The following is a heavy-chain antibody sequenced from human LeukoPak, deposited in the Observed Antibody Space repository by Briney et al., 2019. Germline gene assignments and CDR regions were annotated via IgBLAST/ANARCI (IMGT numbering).Heavy chain of an antibody. V-gene: IGHV3-23*01. Sequence: PGGSLRLSCAASGFTFSSYWTSWVRQAPGKGLEWVSAISGSGGSTYYADSVKGRFTISRDNSKNTLYLQMNSLRAEDTAVYYCAKVSAVPPRLFDYWGQGTLVTVSS. D-gene: IGHD1-26*01. CDR1: GFTFSSYW. J-gene: IGHJ4*02. CDR3: AKVSAVPPRLFDY. CDR2: ISGSGGST.